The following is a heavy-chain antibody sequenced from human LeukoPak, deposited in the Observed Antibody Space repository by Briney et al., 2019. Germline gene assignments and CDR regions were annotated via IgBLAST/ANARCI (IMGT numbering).Heavy chain of an antibody. D-gene: IGHD5-18*01. CDR3: ARDQGYTYGHGFDY. CDR2: ISYDGSNK. Sequence: PGRSLRLSCAASGFTFSSYAMHWVRQAPGKGLEWVAVISYDGSNKYYADSVKGRFTISRDNSKNTLYLQMNSLRAEDTSLYYCARDQGYTYGHGFDYWGQGTLVTVSS. V-gene: IGHV3-30-3*01. J-gene: IGHJ4*02. CDR1: GFTFSSYA.